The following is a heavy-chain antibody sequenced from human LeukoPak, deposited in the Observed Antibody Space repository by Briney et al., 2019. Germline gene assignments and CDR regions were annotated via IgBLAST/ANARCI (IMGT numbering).Heavy chain of an antibody. CDR1: GFTFSSYS. Sequence: GGSLRLSRAASGFTFSSYSMNWVRQAPGKGLEWVSSISSSSSYIYYADSVKGRFTISRDNAKNSLYLQMNSLRAEDTAVYYGARGVPLHIVVVPAAFDAFDIWGQGTMVTVSS. CDR3: ARGVPLHIVVVPAAFDAFDI. J-gene: IGHJ3*02. D-gene: IGHD2-2*01. CDR2: ISSSSSYI. V-gene: IGHV3-21*01.